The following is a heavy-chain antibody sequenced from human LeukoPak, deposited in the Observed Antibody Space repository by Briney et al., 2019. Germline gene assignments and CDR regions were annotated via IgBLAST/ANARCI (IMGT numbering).Heavy chain of an antibody. CDR3: ARAFCRIAAAGPCEYFDY. CDR2: ISYDGSNK. CDR1: GFTFSSYA. Sequence: GGPLRLSCAASGFTFSSYAMHWVRQAPGKGLEWVAVISYDGSNKYYADSVKGRFTISRDNSKNTLYLQMNSLRAEDTAVYYCARAFCRIAAAGPCEYFDYWGQGTLVTVSS. V-gene: IGHV3-30-3*01. J-gene: IGHJ4*02. D-gene: IGHD6-13*01.